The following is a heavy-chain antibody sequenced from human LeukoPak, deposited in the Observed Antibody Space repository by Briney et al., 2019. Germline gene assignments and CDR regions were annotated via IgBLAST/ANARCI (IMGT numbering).Heavy chain of an antibody. CDR1: GFTFSSYG. D-gene: IGHD1-26*01. Sequence: GGSLRLSCAASGFTFSSYGMHWVRQAPGKGLEWVAVIWYDGSNKYYADSVKGRFTISRDNSKNTLYLQMNSLRAEDTAVYYCARGRATTGPPDYFQHWGQGTLVTVSS. CDR2: IWYDGSNK. CDR3: ARGRATTGPPDYFQH. V-gene: IGHV3-33*01. J-gene: IGHJ1*01.